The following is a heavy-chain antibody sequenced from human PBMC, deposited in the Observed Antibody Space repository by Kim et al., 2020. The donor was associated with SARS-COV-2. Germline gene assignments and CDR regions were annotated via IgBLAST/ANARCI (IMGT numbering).Heavy chain of an antibody. CDR3: ARDHSTYYYDSSGYYRALTPEYYYYGMDV. CDR2: ISSSSSYT. Sequence: GGSLRLSCAASGFTFSDYYMSWIRQAPGKGLEWVSYISSSSSYTNYADSVKGRFTISRDNAKNSLYLQMNSLRAEDTAVYYCARDHSTYYYDSSGYYRALTPEYYYYGMDVWRQGTTVTVSS. CDR1: GFTFSDYY. J-gene: IGHJ6*02. D-gene: IGHD3-22*01. V-gene: IGHV3-11*05.